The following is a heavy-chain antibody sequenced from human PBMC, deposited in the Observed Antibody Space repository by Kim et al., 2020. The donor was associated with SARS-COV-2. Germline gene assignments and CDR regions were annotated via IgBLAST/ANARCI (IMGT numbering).Heavy chain of an antibody. CDR1: GFTFDDYA. V-gene: IGHV3-43*02. CDR2: ISGDGGST. Sequence: GGSLRLSCAASGFTFDDYAMHWVRQAPGKGLEWVSLISGDGGSTYYADSVKGRFTISRDNSKNSLYLQMNSLRTEDTALYYCAKAGSVGTVLLWFGVLLSGYYCGRDGWRQGTTVTVSS. CDR3: AKAGSVGTVLLWFGVLLSGYYCGRDG. D-gene: IGHD3-10*01. J-gene: IGHJ6*02.